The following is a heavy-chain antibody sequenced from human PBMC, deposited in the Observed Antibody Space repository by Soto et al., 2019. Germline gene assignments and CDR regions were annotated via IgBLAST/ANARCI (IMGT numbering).Heavy chain of an antibody. D-gene: IGHD3-10*01. CDR2: INSDGSST. Sequence: EVQLVEAGGGLVQPGGSLRLSCAASGFTFSSYWMHWVRQAPGKGLVWVSRINSDGSSTSYADSVKGLFTISRDNAKNKLYLQMISLIAEDTAVYYCAREYVLLCFGELFRVEQYGMDVWGQGNKVTVSS. V-gene: IGHV3-74*01. J-gene: IGHJ6*02. CDR1: GFTFSSYW. CDR3: AREYVLLCFGELFRVEQYGMDV.